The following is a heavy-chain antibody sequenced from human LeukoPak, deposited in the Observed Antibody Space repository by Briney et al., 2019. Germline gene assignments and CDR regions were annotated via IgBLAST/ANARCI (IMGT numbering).Heavy chain of an antibody. J-gene: IGHJ4*02. V-gene: IGHV3-53*01. CDR3: ARRYCSSTSCSLDY. D-gene: IGHD2-2*01. CDR1: GFTVSSNY. Sequence: PGGSLRLSCAASGFTVSSNYMSWVRQAPGKGLEWVSVIYSGGSTYYADSVKGRFTISRDNSKNTLYLQMNSLRAEDTAVYYCARRYCSSTSCSLDYWGQGTLVTVSS. CDR2: IYSGGST.